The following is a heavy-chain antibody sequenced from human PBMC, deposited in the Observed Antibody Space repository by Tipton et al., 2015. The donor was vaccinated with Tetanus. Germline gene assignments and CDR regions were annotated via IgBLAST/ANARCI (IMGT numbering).Heavy chain of an antibody. CDR2: IYYSGST. J-gene: IGHJ5*02. D-gene: IGHD3-16*01. Sequence: TLSLTCNVTGALLTTGGYSWGWIRQPPGQGLEWMGYIYYSGSTFYNPSLKSRVTISVDTSKNQFSLRLSSVTAADTGVYYCARDQGGGRVARLNWFGPWGQGARVTVSS. CDR3: ARDQGGGRVARLNWFGP. V-gene: IGHV4-30-2*01. CDR1: GALLTTGGYS.